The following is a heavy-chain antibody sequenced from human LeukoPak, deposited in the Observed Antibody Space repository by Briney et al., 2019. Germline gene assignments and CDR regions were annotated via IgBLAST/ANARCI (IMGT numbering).Heavy chain of an antibody. Sequence: SETLSLTCAVYGGSFSGYYWSWIRQPPGKGLEWIGEINHSGSTNYNPSLKSRVTISVDTSKNQFSLKLSPVTAADTAVYYCARMYITMVRGVIGYYYGMDVWGKGTTVTVSS. CDR3: ARMYITMVRGVIGYYYGMDV. CDR1: GGSFSGYY. J-gene: IGHJ6*04. CDR2: INHSGST. D-gene: IGHD3-10*01. V-gene: IGHV4-34*01.